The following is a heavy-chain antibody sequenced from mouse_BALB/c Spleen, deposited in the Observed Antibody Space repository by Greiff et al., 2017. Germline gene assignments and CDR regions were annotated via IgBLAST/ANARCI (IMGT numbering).Heavy chain of an antibody. J-gene: IGHJ1*01. CDR2: INPSNGRT. V-gene: IGHV1S81*02. Sequence: QVQLKQPGAELVKPGASVKLSCKASGYTFTSYWMHWVKQRPGQGLEWIGEINPSNGRTNYNEKFKSKATLTVDKSSSTAYMQLSSLTSEDSAVYYCAREGTTVVARYFDVWGAGTTVTVSS. D-gene: IGHD1-1*01. CDR3: AREGTTVVARYFDV. CDR1: GYTFTSYW.